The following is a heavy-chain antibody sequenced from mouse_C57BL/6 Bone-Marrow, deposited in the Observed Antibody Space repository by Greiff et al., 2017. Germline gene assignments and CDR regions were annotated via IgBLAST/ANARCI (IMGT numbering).Heavy chain of an antibody. V-gene: IGHV1-50*01. CDR2: IDPSDSYT. CDR3: AREYYFDY. CDR1: GYTFTSYW. Sequence: QVQLQPPGAELVKPGASVKLSCKASGYTFTSYWLQWVKQRPGQGLEWIGEIDPSDSYTNYNQKFKGKATLTVDTSSSTAYMQLSSLTSEDSAVYYCAREYYFDYWGQGTTLTVSS. J-gene: IGHJ2*01.